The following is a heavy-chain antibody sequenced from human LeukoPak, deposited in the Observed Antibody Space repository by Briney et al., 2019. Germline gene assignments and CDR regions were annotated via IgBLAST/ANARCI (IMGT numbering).Heavy chain of an antibody. CDR1: GFTFSSYA. V-gene: IGHV3-23*01. D-gene: IGHD6-19*01. Sequence: PGGSLRLSCAASGFTFSSYAMSWVRQAPGKGLEWVSAISGSGDTTYYSDSVKGRFTISRDNSKNTLYLQMNSLRAEDTAIYYCAKDKGLPSPAGKYDYWGQGTLVTVSS. CDR2: ISGSGDTT. CDR3: AKDKGLPSPAGKYDY. J-gene: IGHJ4*02.